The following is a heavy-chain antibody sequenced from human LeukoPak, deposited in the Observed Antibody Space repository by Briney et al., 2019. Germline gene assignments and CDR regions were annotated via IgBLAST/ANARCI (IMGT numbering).Heavy chain of an antibody. D-gene: IGHD2-2*01. CDR3: ATNPAATRGFDN. CDR1: GYTFTSYD. V-gene: IGHV1-2*02. J-gene: IGHJ4*02. CDR2: INPNSGGT. Sequence: ASVKVSCEASGYTFTSYDINWLRQAPGQGLEWMGWINPNSGGTKYAQKFQGRVTMTRDTSISTAYMEVSRLRSDDTAVYYCATNPAATRGFDNWGQGTLVTVSS.